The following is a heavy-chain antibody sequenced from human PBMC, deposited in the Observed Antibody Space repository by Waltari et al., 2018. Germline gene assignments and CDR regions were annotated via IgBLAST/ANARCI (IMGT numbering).Heavy chain of an antibody. CDR1: GGSISSSNW. Sequence: QVQLQESGPGLVKPSGTLSLTCAVSGGSISSSNWWSWVRQPPGKGLEWIGEIDPSGSTNDNPALKIRVTISVDKSKNQFSRKLSAVTAADTAVYYCARRQPRGLLWFGEGDYWGQGTLVTVSS. J-gene: IGHJ4*02. CDR2: IDPSGST. V-gene: IGHV4-4*02. CDR3: ARRQPRGLLWFGEGDY. D-gene: IGHD3-10*01.